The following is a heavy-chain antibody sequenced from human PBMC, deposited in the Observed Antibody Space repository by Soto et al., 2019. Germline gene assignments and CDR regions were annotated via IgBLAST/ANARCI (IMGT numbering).Heavy chain of an antibody. J-gene: IGHJ6*02. V-gene: IGHV4-59*08. CDR3: ARHGFGPLHGRVDV. CDR2: ISYSGYS. CDR1: GGSIDNYY. D-gene: IGHD3-10*01. Sequence: QVQFQESGPGLVKPSETLSLTCTVSGGSIDNYYCSWFRQPPGKGLEWIGYISYSGYSAYNFSLKRRFTMSMDTSKTHVYLTLESVTATDTAVYYCARHGFGPLHGRVDVWGQGTTVIVSS.